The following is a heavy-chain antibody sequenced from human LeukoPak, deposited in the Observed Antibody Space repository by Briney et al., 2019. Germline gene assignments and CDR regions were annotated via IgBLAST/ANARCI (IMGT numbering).Heavy chain of an antibody. Sequence: SETLSLTCTVSGGSISSYYWSWIRQPPGKGLEWIGYIYCSGSTNYNPSLKSRVTISVDTSKNQFSLKLGSVTAADTAVYYCARVSYDYVWGSYRYSWFDPWGQGTLVTVSS. D-gene: IGHD3-16*02. J-gene: IGHJ5*02. V-gene: IGHV4-59*01. CDR3: ARVSYDYVWGSYRYSWFDP. CDR1: GGSISSYY. CDR2: IYCSGST.